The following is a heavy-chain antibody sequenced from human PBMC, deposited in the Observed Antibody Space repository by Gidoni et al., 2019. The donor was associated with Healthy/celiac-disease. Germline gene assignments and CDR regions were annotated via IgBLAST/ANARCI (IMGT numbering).Heavy chain of an antibody. Sequence: QVQLQQWGAGLLKPPETLSLTCAVYGGSFSGYYWSWIRQPPGKGLEWIGEINHSGSTNYNPSLKSRVTISVDTSKNQFSLKLSSVTAADTAVYYCAIDYSETVDIWGQGTMVTVSS. V-gene: IGHV4-34*01. D-gene: IGHD4-4*01. CDR2: INHSGST. CDR3: AIDYSETVDI. CDR1: GGSFSGYY. J-gene: IGHJ3*02.